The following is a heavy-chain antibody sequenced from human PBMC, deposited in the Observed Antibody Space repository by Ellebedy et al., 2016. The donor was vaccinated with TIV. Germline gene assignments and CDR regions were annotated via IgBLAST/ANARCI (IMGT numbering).Heavy chain of an antibody. Sequence: PGGSLRLSCAASGFTVSKVWMNWVRQAPGKGLEWVGRMKNKKDDGTTDYAAPAKGRFSISRDDSKNTLYLQMNSLKIEDTAIYYCTTGELEPRPYYYFGMDVWGQGTTVTVSS. CDR2: MKNKKDDGTT. CDR3: TTGELEPRPYYYFGMDV. J-gene: IGHJ6*02. CDR1: GFTVSKVW. D-gene: IGHD1-14*01. V-gene: IGHV3-15*01.